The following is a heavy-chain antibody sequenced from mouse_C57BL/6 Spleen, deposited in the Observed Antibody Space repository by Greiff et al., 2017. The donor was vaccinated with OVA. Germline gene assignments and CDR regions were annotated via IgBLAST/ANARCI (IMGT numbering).Heavy chain of an antibody. J-gene: IGHJ2*01. CDR3: ARGPYYGSSYRYYFDY. CDR1: GYTFTSYW. V-gene: IGHV1-61*01. D-gene: IGHD1-1*01. CDR2: IYPSDSET. Sequence: QVQLQQPGAELVRPGSSVTLSCPASGYTFTSYWMDWVKQRPGQGLEWIGNIYPSDSETHYNQKFKDKATLTVDKSSSTAYMQLSSLTSEDSAVYYCARGPYYGSSYRYYFDYWGQGTTLTVSS.